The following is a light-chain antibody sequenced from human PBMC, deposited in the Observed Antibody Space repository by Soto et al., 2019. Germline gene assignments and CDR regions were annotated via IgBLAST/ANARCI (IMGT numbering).Light chain of an antibody. CDR3: SSFAGKNNLV. Sequence: QSVLTQPPSASGSPGQSVTISCTGTSSDVGVYNYVSWYQQQPGKAPQLMIYEVSKRPSGVPDRFSGSKSGNTASLTVSGLQAEDEADDYCSSFAGKNNLVFGEGTQLTVL. J-gene: IGLJ2*01. V-gene: IGLV2-8*01. CDR1: SSDVGVYNY. CDR2: EVS.